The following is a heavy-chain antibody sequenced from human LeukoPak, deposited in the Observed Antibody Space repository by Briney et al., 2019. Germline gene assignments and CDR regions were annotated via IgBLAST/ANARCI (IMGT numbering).Heavy chain of an antibody. CDR1: GYTSTNYV. D-gene: IGHD3-9*01. Sequence: ASVKVSCKASGYTSTNYVIHWVRQAPGQRPEWMGWINAGNGNTKYSQKFQGRVTITRDTSASTAYMELSSLRSEDTAVYYCARAPYYDILTGYYNWFDPWGQGTLVTVSS. CDR3: ARAPYYDILTGYYNWFDP. CDR2: INAGNGNT. J-gene: IGHJ5*02. V-gene: IGHV1-3*01.